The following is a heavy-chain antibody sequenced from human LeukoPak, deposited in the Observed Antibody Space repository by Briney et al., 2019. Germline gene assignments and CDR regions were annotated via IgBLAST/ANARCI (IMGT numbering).Heavy chain of an antibody. J-gene: IGHJ4*02. D-gene: IGHD3-22*01. CDR3: TRAEGYYYDSSGYPDY. Sequence: GGSLRLSCTASGFAFGDYAMSWARQAPGKGLEWVGFIRSKAYGGTTEYAASVKGRFTISRDDSKSIAYLQMTSLKTEDTAVYYCTRAEGYYYDSSGYPDYWGQGTLVTVSS. CDR2: IRSKAYGGTT. CDR1: GFAFGDYA. V-gene: IGHV3-49*04.